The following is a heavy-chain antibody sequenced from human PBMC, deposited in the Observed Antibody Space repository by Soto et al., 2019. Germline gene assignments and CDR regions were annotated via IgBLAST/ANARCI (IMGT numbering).Heavy chain of an antibody. D-gene: IGHD5-18*01. CDR2: ISYDGSNK. Sequence: GGSLRLSCAASGFTFSSYGMHWVRQAPGKGLEWVAVISYDGSNKYYADSVKGRFTISRDNSKNTLYLQMNSLRAEDTAVYYCAKDGGYNAVGRFDYWGQGTLVTVPS. CDR1: GFTFSSYG. J-gene: IGHJ4*02. V-gene: IGHV3-30*18. CDR3: AKDGGYNAVGRFDY.